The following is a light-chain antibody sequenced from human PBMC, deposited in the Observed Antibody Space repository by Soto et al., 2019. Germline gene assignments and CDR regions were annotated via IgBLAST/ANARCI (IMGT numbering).Light chain of an antibody. CDR3: HQYNNWWT. V-gene: IGKV3-15*01. CDR1: QSVGSN. J-gene: IGKJ1*01. CDR2: GAS. Sequence: EIVMTQSPATLSVSPGERATLSCRASQSVGSNLAWYQQKPGQAPRLLIYGASTSATGIPARFSGSGSGTEFTLNISSLQSEDFAVYYCHQYNNWWTFGQGTKVEIK.